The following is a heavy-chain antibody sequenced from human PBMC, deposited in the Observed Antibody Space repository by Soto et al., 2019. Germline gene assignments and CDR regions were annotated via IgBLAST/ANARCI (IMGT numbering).Heavy chain of an antibody. V-gene: IGHV3-73*01. CDR2: IKTKVESYAT. Sequence: EVQLVESGGGLVQPGGSLKLSCAASGFTLSGFDIHWVRQASGEGLEWVGRIKTKVESYATGVAASVQGRFTISRDDSKNTAYLEMNSLKSEDTAVYYCTRRSCTSGGCYSYFDHWGQGTLVTVSS. J-gene: IGHJ4*02. CDR3: TRRSCTSGGCYSYFDH. CDR1: GFTLSGFD. D-gene: IGHD2-15*01.